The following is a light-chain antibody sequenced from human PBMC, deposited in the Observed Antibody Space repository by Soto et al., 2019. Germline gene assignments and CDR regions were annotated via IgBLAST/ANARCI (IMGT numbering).Light chain of an antibody. J-gene: IGKJ3*01. Sequence: DIVLTQSPGTLSLSPGERATLSCRASQSVSSSYLAWYQQKPGQAPRLLIYGASSRATGIPDRFRGSGSGTDFTLTISRLEPEDFAVYYYQQYGSSPFTFGPGTNVDIK. CDR2: GAS. CDR1: QSVSSSY. CDR3: QQYGSSPFT. V-gene: IGKV3-20*01.